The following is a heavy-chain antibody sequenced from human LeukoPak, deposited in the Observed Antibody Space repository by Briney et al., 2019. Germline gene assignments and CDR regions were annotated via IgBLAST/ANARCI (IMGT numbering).Heavy chain of an antibody. CDR3: ARETTMVRGVIDY. V-gene: IGHV3-48*03. J-gene: IGHJ4*02. CDR1: GFTFSSYE. D-gene: IGHD3-10*01. Sequence: PGGSLRLSCAASGFTFSSYEMNWVRQAPGKGLEWVSHISSSGSTIYYADSVKGRFTISRDNAKNSLYLQMNSLRAEDTAVYYCARETTMVRGVIDYWGQGTLVTVSS. CDR2: ISSSGSTI.